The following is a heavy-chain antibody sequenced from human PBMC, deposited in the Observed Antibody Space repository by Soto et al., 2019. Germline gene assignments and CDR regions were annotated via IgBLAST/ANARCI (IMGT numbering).Heavy chain of an antibody. CDR1: GGTFSSYA. CDR3: ARGTGATTRYYFDY. V-gene: IGHV1-69*13. D-gene: IGHD5-12*01. Sequence: GASLKVSCKASGGTFSSYAISWVRQAPGQGLEWMGGIIPIFGTANYAQKFQGRVTITADESTSTAYMELSSLRSEDTAVYYCARGTGATTRYYFDYWGQGTLVTVSS. CDR2: IIPIFGTA. J-gene: IGHJ4*02.